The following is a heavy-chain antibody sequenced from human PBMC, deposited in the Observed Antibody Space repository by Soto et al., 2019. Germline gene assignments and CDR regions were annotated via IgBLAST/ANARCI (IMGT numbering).Heavy chain of an antibody. J-gene: IGHJ6*03. CDR2: ISSSSSTI. V-gene: IGHV3-48*01. D-gene: IGHD3-10*01. CDR1: GFTFSSYS. Sequence: PGGSLRLSCAASGFTFSSYSMNWVRQAPGKGLEWVSYISSSSSTIYYADSVKGRFTISRDNAKNSLYLQMNSLRAEDTAVYYCARYLSAFYYYYIDVWGKGTTVTVSS. CDR3: ARYLSAFYYYYIDV.